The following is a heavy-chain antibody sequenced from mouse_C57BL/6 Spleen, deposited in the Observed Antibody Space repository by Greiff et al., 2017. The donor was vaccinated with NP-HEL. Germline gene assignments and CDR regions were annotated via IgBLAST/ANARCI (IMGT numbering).Heavy chain of an antibody. CDR3: AKLGGSMDY. CDR2: ISNGGGST. J-gene: IGHJ4*01. Sequence: EVKLVESGGGLVQPGGSLKLSCAASGFTFSDYYMYWVRQTPEKRLEWVAYISNGGGSTYYPDTVKGRFTISRDNAKNTLYLQMSRLKSEDTAMYYCAKLGGSMDYWGQGTSVTVSS. CDR1: GFTFSDYY. D-gene: IGHD4-1*01. V-gene: IGHV5-12*01.